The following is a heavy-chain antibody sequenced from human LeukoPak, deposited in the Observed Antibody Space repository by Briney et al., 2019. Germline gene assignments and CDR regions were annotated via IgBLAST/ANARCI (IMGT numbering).Heavy chain of an antibody. CDR2: ISGTGGNT. J-gene: IGHJ4*02. CDR3: ARGGYNWIPNDY. CDR1: GFTLNSYA. D-gene: IGHD5-24*01. Sequence: GGSLRLSCAASGFTLNSYAMTWVRQAPGKGLEWVSSISGTGGNTDYADAVKGRFTISRDNSKNTPYLQMHSLRAEDTAVYYCARGGYNWIPNDYWGQGTLVTVSS. V-gene: IGHV3-23*01.